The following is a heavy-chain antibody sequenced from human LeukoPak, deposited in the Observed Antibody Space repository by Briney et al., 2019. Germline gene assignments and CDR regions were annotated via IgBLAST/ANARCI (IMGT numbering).Heavy chain of an antibody. CDR3: ARDGTDAFDI. J-gene: IGHJ3*02. Sequence: PGGSLRLSCAGSGFTFSDFWMSWVRQAPGKGLEWVANIKQDGSEKYYVDSVKGRFTISRDNAKNSLYLQMNSLRAEDTAVYYCARDGTDAFDIWGQGTMVTVSS. CDR1: GFTFSDFW. D-gene: IGHD6-13*01. CDR2: IKQDGSEK. V-gene: IGHV3-7*01.